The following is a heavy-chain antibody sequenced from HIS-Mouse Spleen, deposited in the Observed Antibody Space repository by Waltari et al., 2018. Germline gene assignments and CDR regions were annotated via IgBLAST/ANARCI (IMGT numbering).Heavy chain of an antibody. Sequence: QLQLQESGPGLVKPSETLSLTFTVSGGSISSSRYYWGWIRPPPGKGLEWIGSIYYSGSTYYNPSLKSRVTISVDTSKNQFSLKLSSVTAADTAVYYCAREIPYSSSWYDWYFDLWGRGTLVTVSS. J-gene: IGHJ2*01. V-gene: IGHV4-39*07. CDR3: AREIPYSSSWYDWYFDL. CDR2: IYYSGST. CDR1: GGSISSSRYY. D-gene: IGHD6-13*01.